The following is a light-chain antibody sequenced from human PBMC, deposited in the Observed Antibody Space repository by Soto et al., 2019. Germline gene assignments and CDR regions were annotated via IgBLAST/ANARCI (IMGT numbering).Light chain of an antibody. CDR3: QQYNDLPLT. CDR2: AAS. J-gene: IGKJ4*01. V-gene: IGKV1-39*01. Sequence: DIQMTQSPSTLSASVGDRVTINCRASQSISSYLNWYQQKPGKAPKLLIYAASSLQSGVPSRFSGSGSGPHFTFTITSLQPEDSATYYCQQYNDLPLTFGGGTKVDI. CDR1: QSISSY.